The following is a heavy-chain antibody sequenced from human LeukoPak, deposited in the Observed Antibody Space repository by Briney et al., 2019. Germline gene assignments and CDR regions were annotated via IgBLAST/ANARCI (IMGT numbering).Heavy chain of an antibody. V-gene: IGHV4-59*08. Sequence: SETLSLTCAVYGGSFSGYYWSWIRQPPGKGLEWIGYIYYSGSTSYNPSLKSRVTISVDTPKYQFSLKLSSVTAEDTAVYYCARQGARGYSSYWIDPWGQGTLVTVSS. CDR2: IYYSGST. CDR1: GGSFSGYY. D-gene: IGHD6-13*01. CDR3: ARQGARGYSSYWIDP. J-gene: IGHJ5*02.